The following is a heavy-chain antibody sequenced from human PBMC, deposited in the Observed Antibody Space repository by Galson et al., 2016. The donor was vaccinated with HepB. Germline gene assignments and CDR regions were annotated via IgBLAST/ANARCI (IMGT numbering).Heavy chain of an antibody. V-gene: IGHV3-23*01. D-gene: IGHD3-22*01. CDR2: ISCSGAST. J-gene: IGHJ4*02. CDR3: ARHFSGSY. Sequence: SLRLSCAASGFTFSNYDMSWVRQAPGRGLEWVSVISCSGASTTYADSVKGRFTISRDNSKNALHLQMNSLRAEDTAMYFCARHFSGSYLGQGTLVTVSS. CDR1: GFTFSNYD.